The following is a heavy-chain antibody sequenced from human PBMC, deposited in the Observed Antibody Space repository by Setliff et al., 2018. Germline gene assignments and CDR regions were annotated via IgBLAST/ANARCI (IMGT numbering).Heavy chain of an antibody. CDR3: ARDRFYNSWSGTSITAPHDAFDI. J-gene: IGHJ3*02. D-gene: IGHD3-3*01. CDR1: GYSFTSFD. V-gene: IGHV1-8*01. Sequence: GASVKVSCKTSGYSFTSFDVNWVRQATGQGLEWLGYIKPSDGGTKYAQKFQGRVTMTRDTSTSTVYLEVSSLRSEDTAVYFCARDRFYNSWSGTSITAPHDAFDIWGQGTMVTVSS. CDR2: IKPSDGGT.